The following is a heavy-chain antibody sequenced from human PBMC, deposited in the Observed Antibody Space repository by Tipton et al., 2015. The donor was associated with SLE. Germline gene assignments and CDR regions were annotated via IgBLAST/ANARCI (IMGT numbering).Heavy chain of an antibody. D-gene: IGHD4-17*01. CDR3: ARGYGDTGY. V-gene: IGHV4-59*01. Sequence: TLSLTCNVSGDSISGYYWNWIRQPPGKGLEWVGFISYSGNTNYNPSLKSRVTISIDTSNNLFYLRLMSVTAADTAVYYCARGYGDTGYWGQGTLVTVSS. CDR1: GDSISGYY. CDR2: ISYSGNT. J-gene: IGHJ4*02.